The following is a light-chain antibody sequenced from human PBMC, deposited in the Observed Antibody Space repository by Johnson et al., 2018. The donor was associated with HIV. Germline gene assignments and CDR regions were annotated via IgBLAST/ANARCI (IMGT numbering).Light chain of an antibody. Sequence: QSVLTQPPSVSAAPGQKVTISCSGSSSNIGNNYVSWYQQLPGTAPKLLIYENNKRPSGIPDRFSGSKSGTSATLGITGLQTGDEADYYCGTWDSSLSAYVFRTGTKVNVL. CDR2: ENN. CDR3: GTWDSSLSAYV. J-gene: IGLJ1*01. CDR1: SSNIGNNY. V-gene: IGLV1-51*02.